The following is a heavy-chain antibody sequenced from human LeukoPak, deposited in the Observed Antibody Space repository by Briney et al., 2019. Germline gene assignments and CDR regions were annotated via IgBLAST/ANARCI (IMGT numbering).Heavy chain of an antibody. Sequence: GGSLRLSCAASEFSFGSNWMSWVRQAPGKGLEWVAVIKPDASEKYYVDSLKGRFTISRDNAKNSLFLQMNSLRVEDTAVYYCVSTANNWFDPWGQGTLVTVSS. V-gene: IGHV3-7*05. CDR2: IKPDASEK. CDR3: VSTANNWFDP. J-gene: IGHJ5*02. D-gene: IGHD5-18*01. CDR1: EFSFGSNW.